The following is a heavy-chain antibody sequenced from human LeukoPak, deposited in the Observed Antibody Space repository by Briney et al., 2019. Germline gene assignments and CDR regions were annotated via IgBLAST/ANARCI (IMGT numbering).Heavy chain of an antibody. V-gene: IGHV4-59*01. J-gene: IGHJ4*02. CDR3: ARDRGDGYDYFWDY. Sequence: SETLSLTCAVYGGSFSGYYWSRIRQPPGKGLEWIGYIYYTGSTNYNPSLKSRVTISVDTSKNQFSLKLSSVTAADTAVYYCARDRGDGYDYFWDYWGQGTLVTVSS. CDR2: IYYTGST. CDR1: GGSFSGYY. D-gene: IGHD5-12*01.